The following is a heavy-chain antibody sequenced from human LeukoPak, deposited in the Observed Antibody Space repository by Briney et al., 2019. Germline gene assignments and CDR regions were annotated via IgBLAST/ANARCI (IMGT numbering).Heavy chain of an antibody. J-gene: IGHJ4*02. V-gene: IGHV3-23*01. Sequence: GGSLRLSCAASGFTFSSYVMSWVRQAPGKGLEWVSAISGSGGSTYYADSVKGRFTISRDNSKNTLYMQMNSLRAEDTAVYYCAKSRDSSGSDYWGQGTLVTVSS. CDR2: ISGSGGST. D-gene: IGHD3-22*01. CDR1: GFTFSSYV. CDR3: AKSRDSSGSDY.